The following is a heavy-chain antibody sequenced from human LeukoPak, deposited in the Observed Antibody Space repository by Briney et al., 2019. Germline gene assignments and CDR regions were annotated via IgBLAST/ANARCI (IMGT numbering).Heavy chain of an antibody. V-gene: IGHV3-7*01. J-gene: IGHJ4*02. CDR1: GFTFSSYW. D-gene: IGHD3-22*01. CDR2: IKQDGSEK. Sequence: GGSLRLSCAASGFTFSSYWMSWVRQAPGKGLEWVANIKQDGSEKYYVDSVKGRFTISRDNAKNSLYLQMNSLRAEDTAVYYCAKEHYYDSRDFDYWGQGTLVTVSS. CDR3: AKEHYYDSRDFDY.